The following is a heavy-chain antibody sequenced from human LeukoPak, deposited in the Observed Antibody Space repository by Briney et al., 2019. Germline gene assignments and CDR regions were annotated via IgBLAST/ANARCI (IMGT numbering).Heavy chain of an antibody. D-gene: IGHD5-24*01. J-gene: IGHJ3*02. CDR3: ARDRRWLQLWELAFDI. CDR2: ISYDGSNK. CDR1: GFTFSSYA. V-gene: IGHV3-30-3*01. Sequence: GGSLRLSCAASGFTFSSYAMHWVRQAPGKGLEWVAVISYDGSNKYYADSVKGRFTISRDNSKNTLYLQMNSLRAEDTAVYYCARDRRWLQLWELAFDIWGQGTMVTVSS.